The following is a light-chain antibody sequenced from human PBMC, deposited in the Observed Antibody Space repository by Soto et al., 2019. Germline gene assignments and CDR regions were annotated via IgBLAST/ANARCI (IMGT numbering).Light chain of an antibody. CDR3: QQYGNAPFT. CDR2: GAS. J-gene: IGKJ3*01. Sequence: EIVLTQSPGTLSFSPGERATLTCRASQSVSSSYLAWFQQKHGHAPRLLIYGASSRATGIPYRFSCSGSGTDFTLTISRLEPEDFAVYYCQQYGNAPFTFGPWTKVDIK. CDR1: QSVSSSY. V-gene: IGKV3-20*01.